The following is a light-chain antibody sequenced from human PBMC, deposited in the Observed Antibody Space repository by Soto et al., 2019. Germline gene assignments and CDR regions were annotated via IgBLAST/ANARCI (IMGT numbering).Light chain of an antibody. CDR3: QQYGSSGT. Sequence: EVVMTQSPATLSVSPGERATLSCRASQSVSSNLAWYQQKPGQAPRLLIHGASNRATGIPDRFSGSGSGTDFTLTISRLEPEDFAVYYCQQYGSSGTFGQGTKGDIK. CDR2: GAS. J-gene: IGKJ1*01. CDR1: QSVSSN. V-gene: IGKV3-20*01.